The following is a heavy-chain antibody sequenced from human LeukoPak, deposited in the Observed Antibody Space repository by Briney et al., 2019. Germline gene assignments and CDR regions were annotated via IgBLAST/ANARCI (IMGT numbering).Heavy chain of an antibody. CDR3: AKGAVYYYDSSGYYDY. CDR2: ISGSGGST. CDR1: GFTFSSYA. J-gene: IGHJ4*02. D-gene: IGHD3-22*01. V-gene: IGHV3-23*01. Sequence: PGGSLRLSCAASGFTFSSYAMSWVRQAPGKGLEWVSAISGSGGSTYYADSVKGRFTISRDNSKNTLYLQMNSLRAEDTAVYYCAKGAVYYYDSSGYYDYWGQGTLVTASS.